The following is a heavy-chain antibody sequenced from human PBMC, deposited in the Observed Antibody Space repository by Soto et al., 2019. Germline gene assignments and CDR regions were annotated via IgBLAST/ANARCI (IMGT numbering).Heavy chain of an antibody. CDR2: ISSTTNYI. CDR3: ARESEDLTSNFDY. V-gene: IGHV3-21*06. J-gene: IGHJ4*02. Sequence: EVQLVESGGGLVKPGGSLRLSCAASGFTVTRYSMNWVRQAPGKGLEWVSSISSTTNYIYYGDSMKGRFTISRDNAKNSLYLEMNILRAEDTAVYYCARESEDLTSNFDYWGQGTLVTVSS. CDR1: GFTVTRYS.